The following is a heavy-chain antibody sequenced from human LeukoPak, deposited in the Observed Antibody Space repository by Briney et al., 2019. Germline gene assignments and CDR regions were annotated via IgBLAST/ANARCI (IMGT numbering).Heavy chain of an antibody. CDR2: ISYDGSNK. Sequence: GGSLRLSCAASGFTFSSYGMHWVRRAPGKGLEWVAVISYDGSNKYYADSVKGRFTISRDNSKNTLYLQMNSLRAEDTAVYYCAKDRGSGYDLYYFDYWGQGTLVTVSS. CDR3: AKDRGSGYDLYYFDY. D-gene: IGHD5-12*01. V-gene: IGHV3-30*18. CDR1: GFTFSSYG. J-gene: IGHJ4*02.